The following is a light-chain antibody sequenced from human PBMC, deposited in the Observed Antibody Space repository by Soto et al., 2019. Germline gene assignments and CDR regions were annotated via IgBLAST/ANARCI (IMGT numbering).Light chain of an antibody. CDR2: FAS. V-gene: IGKV3-15*01. Sequence: EIVMTQSPATLSVSPGERATLSCRASQSVSNNLAWYQQKPGQAHRLLIYFASTMATGVPARFSGSGSGTELTLNISSLQSEDFAVYYCQQYNEWPLTFGGGTKVETK. CDR1: QSVSNN. J-gene: IGKJ4*01. CDR3: QQYNEWPLT.